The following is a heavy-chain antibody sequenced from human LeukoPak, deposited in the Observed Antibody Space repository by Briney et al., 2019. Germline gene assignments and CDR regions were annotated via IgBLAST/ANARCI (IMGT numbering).Heavy chain of an antibody. D-gene: IGHD3-10*01. V-gene: IGHV4-30-4*01. J-gene: IGHJ6*02. CDR1: GASINSGDYY. CDR3: AQGEDGMDV. Sequence: SQTLSLTCTVSGASINSGDYYWSWIRPPPGKGLEWIGYIYYSGSTYYNPSLKSRVTISVDTSKNQFSLKVSSVTAADTAVYYCAQGEDGMDVWGQGTTVTVSS. CDR2: IYYSGST.